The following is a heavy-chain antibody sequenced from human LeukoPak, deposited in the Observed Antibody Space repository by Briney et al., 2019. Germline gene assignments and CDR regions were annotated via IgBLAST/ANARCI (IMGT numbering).Heavy chain of an antibody. CDR3: AKDTGGSCYSAIAY. CDR2: IGTAGDT. Sequence: QSGGSLRLSCAASGFTFSDYDMHWVRQATGKGLEWVSSIGTAGDTYYTGSVKGRFTISRDNSKNTLHLQMNSLRAEDTALYYCAKDTGGSCYSAIAYWGQGALVTVST. J-gene: IGHJ4*02. D-gene: IGHD2-15*01. V-gene: IGHV3-13*01. CDR1: GFTFSDYD.